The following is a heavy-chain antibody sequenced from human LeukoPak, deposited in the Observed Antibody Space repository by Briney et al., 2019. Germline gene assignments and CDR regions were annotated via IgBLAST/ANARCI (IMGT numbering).Heavy chain of an antibody. D-gene: IGHD3-10*01. V-gene: IGHV3-53*01. Sequence: PAGGSLRLSCAASGFTVSSNYMSWVRQAPGKGLEWVSVIYSGGSTYYADSVKGRFTISRDNSKNTLYLQMNSLRAEDTAVYYCASSIRGVIYYYYYMDVWGKGTTVTVSS. CDR3: ASSIRGVIYYYYYMDV. CDR2: IYSGGST. J-gene: IGHJ6*03. CDR1: GFTVSSNY.